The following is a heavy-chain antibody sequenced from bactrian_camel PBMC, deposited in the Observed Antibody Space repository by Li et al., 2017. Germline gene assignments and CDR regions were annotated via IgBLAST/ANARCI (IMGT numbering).Heavy chain of an antibody. V-gene: IGHV3-2*01. J-gene: IGHJ4*01. D-gene: IGHD5*01. CDR2: IAVRSGNT. CDR3: AADSPGWCAGGRFLSRNLARY. CDR1: GDTTTIQY. Sequence: HVQLVESGGDSVEAGGSLRLSCRASGDTTTIQYVGWFKHNGGPAREGVAAIAVRSGNTWYADSVKGRFTITQDDASKTLFLRMSNLRPEDTAEYVCAADSPGWCAGGRFLSRNLARYWGQGTQVTVS.